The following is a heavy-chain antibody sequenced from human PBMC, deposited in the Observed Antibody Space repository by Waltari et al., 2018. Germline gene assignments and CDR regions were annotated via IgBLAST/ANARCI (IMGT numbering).Heavy chain of an antibody. D-gene: IGHD4-17*01. J-gene: IGHJ4*01. CDR3: ARTWGTTGGGKLDY. CDR1: GYSISSAFF. Sequence: QVQLQESGPGLVKPSETLSLPCAVSGYSISSAFFWGWIRQPPGQGMEWIGSIYHSGATYYSPALMSRVTNSIDTANNQFSLKLSFVTAADPAGNYCARTWGTTGGGKLDYWGHGTLVTVSS. CDR2: IYHSGAT. V-gene: IGHV4-38-2*01.